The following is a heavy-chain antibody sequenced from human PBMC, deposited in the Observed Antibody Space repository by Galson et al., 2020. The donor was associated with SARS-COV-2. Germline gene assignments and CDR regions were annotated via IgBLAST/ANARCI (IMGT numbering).Heavy chain of an antibody. CDR3: ARGGPYGDYDLPDY. D-gene: IGHD4-17*01. J-gene: IGHJ4*02. Sequence: ASVKVSCKASGYTFTSYAMHWVRQAPGQRLEWMGWINAGNGNTKYSQKFQGRVTITRDTSASTAYMELSSLRSEDTAVYYCARGGPYGDYDLPDYWGQGTLVTVSS. V-gene: IGHV1-3*01. CDR2: INAGNGNT. CDR1: GYTFTSYA.